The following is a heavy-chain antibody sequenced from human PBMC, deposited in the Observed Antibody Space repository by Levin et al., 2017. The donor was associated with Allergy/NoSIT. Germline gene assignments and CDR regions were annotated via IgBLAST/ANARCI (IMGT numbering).Heavy chain of an antibody. CDR3: ARGRANSGSYRGGSYY. V-gene: IGHV4-4*02. J-gene: IGHJ4*02. D-gene: IGHD1-26*01. CDR1: GGSISGSYW. Sequence: SETLSLTCAVSGGSISGSYWWSWVRQPPGKGLEWIGEIYHSGSPNHTPSLKSRVTISVDKSRNQFSLKLNSVTAADTAVYYCARGRANSGSYRGGSYYWGQGTLVTVSS. CDR2: IYHSGSP.